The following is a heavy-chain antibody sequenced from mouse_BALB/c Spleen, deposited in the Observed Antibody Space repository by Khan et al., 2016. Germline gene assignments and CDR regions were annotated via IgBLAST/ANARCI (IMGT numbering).Heavy chain of an antibody. CDR1: GYTFTDYE. CDR2: IHTGSGGT. Sequence: QVQLQQSGAELVRPGASVKLSCKALGYTFTDYEMHWVKQTPVHGLEWIGVIHTGSGGTVYNQYFKGQAILTADKSSSIAYMDFSSLTSEDSAVYYCTIRMNYDGYYVEMYYWGQGSSVTVSS. V-gene: IGHV1-15*01. J-gene: IGHJ4*01. D-gene: IGHD2-3*01. CDR3: TIRMNYDGYYVEMYY.